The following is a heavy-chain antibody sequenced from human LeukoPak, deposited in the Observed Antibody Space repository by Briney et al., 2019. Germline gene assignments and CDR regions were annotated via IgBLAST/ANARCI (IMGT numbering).Heavy chain of an antibody. D-gene: IGHD3-22*01. CDR1: GFTFSDYY. J-gene: IGHJ4*02. CDR3: ARDVEKIKDSSGYYPIFDY. CDR2: ISSSGSTI. Sequence: GGSLRLSCAASGFTFSDYYMSWIRQAPGKGLEWVSYISSSGSTIYYADSVKGRFTISRDNAKNSLYLQMNSLRAEDTAVYYCARDVEKIKDSSGYYPIFDYWGQGTLVTVSS. V-gene: IGHV3-11*01.